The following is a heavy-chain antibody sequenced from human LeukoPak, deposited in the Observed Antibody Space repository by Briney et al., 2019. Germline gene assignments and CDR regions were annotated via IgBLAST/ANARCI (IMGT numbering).Heavy chain of an antibody. CDR1: GGSISSGSHY. J-gene: IGHJ6*03. Sequence: SQTLSLTCTVSGGSISSGSHYWSWIRQPAGKGLEWIGRIYTSGSTNYNPSLKSRVTISVDTSKNQFSLKLSSVTAADTAVYYCARDLRNNRGGYYYYYMDVWGKGTTVTVSS. V-gene: IGHV4-61*02. CDR2: IYTSGST. CDR3: ARDLRNNRGGYYYYYMDV. D-gene: IGHD1/OR15-1a*01.